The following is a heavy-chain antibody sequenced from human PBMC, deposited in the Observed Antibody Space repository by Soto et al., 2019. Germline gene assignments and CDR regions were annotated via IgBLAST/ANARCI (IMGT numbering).Heavy chain of an antibody. J-gene: IGHJ5*02. CDR2: FRSGGDDDTT. CDR3: AREGALKPFSS. Sequence: QPGGSLRLSCAASGFTFSSYSMSWVRQAPGKGLEWVSGFRSGGDDDTTYYADSVRGRFTISRDNSKHTLFLQMNSLRAEDTAIYYCAREGALKPFSSWGQGALVTVSS. CDR1: GFTFSSYS. V-gene: IGHV3-23*01.